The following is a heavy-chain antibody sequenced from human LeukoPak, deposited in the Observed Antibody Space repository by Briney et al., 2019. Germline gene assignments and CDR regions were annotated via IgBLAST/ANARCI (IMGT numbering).Heavy chain of an antibody. Sequence: PGGSLRLSCAASGFTFNKHWMHWVRQAPGKGLVWVSRINSDGGSISYADSVKGRFTISRDNAKNTLFLQMNSLRAEDTAVYYCARTGTAMVSAFDIWGQGTLVTASS. V-gene: IGHV3-74*01. CDR2: INSDGGSI. J-gene: IGHJ3*02. D-gene: IGHD5-18*01. CDR1: GFTFNKHW. CDR3: ARTGTAMVSAFDI.